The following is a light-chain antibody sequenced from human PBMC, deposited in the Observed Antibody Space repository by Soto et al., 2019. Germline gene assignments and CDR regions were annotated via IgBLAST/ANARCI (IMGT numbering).Light chain of an antibody. CDR3: QQTYSTWT. Sequence: DIQMTQSPSSLSASVGDRVTITCRASQSISRYLNWYQQKPGKAPKLLIYTTSSLQSGVPSRFSGSGSGTDFTLTISSLHPEDFATYYCQQTYSTWTFGQGTKGDIK. CDR2: TTS. V-gene: IGKV1-39*01. J-gene: IGKJ1*01. CDR1: QSISRY.